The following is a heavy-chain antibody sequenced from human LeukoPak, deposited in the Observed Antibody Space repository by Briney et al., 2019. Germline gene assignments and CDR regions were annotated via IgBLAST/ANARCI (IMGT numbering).Heavy chain of an antibody. J-gene: IGHJ4*02. V-gene: IGHV3-20*04. D-gene: IGHD2-2*01. CDR1: GFTIDDYG. Sequence: PGGSLRLSCAASGFTIDDYGMSWVRQAPGKGLEWVSGINWNGGSTGYADSVKGRFTISRDNAKNSLYLQMNSLRAEDTALYYCARDKATVVVPAAIFSDYWGQGTLVTVSS. CDR3: ARDKATVVVPAAIFSDY. CDR2: INWNGGST.